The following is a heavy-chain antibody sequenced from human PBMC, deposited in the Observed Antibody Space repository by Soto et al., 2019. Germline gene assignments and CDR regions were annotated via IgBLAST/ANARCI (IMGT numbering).Heavy chain of an antibody. CDR3: AKALIADSSPSTLFDY. V-gene: IGHV3-23*01. CDR1: GFTFSSYA. Sequence: EVKLLESGGGLVQTGGSLRLSCAASGFTFSSYAMSWVRRAPGKGLEWVSTLTDSGGSTYYADSVKGRFTISRDNSKNTLYLQMNSLRGEDTAVYYCAKALIADSSPSTLFDYWGQGTLVTVSS. CDR2: LTDSGGST. D-gene: IGHD3-22*01. J-gene: IGHJ4*02.